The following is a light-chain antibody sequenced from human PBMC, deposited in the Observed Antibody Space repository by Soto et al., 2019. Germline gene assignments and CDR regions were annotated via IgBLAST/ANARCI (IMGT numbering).Light chain of an antibody. V-gene: IGKV3-11*01. CDR1: QSVHTF. CDR3: HQRSNWPPDT. Sequence: IVLTQSPDTRSLSPGEGASLSCRASQSVHTFFAWYQQKPGQPPRLLIYGASTRATGVPVRFSGSGSGTDFTLTISSLEPEDFAVYYCHQRSNWPPDTFGQGTRLDI. J-gene: IGKJ5*01. CDR2: GAS.